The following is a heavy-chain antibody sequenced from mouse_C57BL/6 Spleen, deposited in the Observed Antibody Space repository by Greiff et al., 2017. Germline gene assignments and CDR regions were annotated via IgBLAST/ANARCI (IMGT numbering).Heavy chain of an antibody. J-gene: IGHJ1*03. D-gene: IGHD1-1*01. V-gene: IGHV1-69*01. CDR2: IDPPDSYT. CDR1: GYPFTSSW. Sequence: QVQLQQPGAELVMPGASGKLSCKASGYPFTSSWFHWVKRRPGQGLEWIGEIDPPDSYTNYNQKFKGKSTLTVDKSSSTAYMQLSSLTSEDSAVYYCARSNYGSSYGYCDVWGTGTTVTVSS. CDR3: ARSNYGSSYGYCDV.